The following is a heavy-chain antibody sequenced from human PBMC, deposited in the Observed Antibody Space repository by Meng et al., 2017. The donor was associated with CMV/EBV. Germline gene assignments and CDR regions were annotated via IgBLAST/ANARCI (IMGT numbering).Heavy chain of an antibody. D-gene: IGHD6-19*01. CDR1: GYSVSSGYY. CDR2: IYHSGST. Sequence: SETLSLTCTVSGYSVSSGYYWGWIRQPPGKGLEWIGSIYHSGSTYHNPSLKSRVTISVDTSKNQFSLKLSSVTAADTAVYYCARGISEAGPFDYWGQGTLVTVSS. J-gene: IGHJ4*02. V-gene: IGHV4-38-2*02. CDR3: ARGISEAGPFDY.